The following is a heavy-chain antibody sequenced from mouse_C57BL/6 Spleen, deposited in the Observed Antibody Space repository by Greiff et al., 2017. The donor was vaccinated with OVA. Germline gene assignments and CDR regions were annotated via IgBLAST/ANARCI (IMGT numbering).Heavy chain of an antibody. D-gene: IGHD1-1*01. CDR3: TGDSITTVPYYYAMDY. CDR1: GFTFSNYW. J-gene: IGHJ4*01. CDR2: IRLKSDNYAT. V-gene: IGHV6-3*01. Sequence: EVKLQESGGGLVQPGGSMKLSCVASGFTFSNYWMNWVRQSPEKGLEWVAQIRLKSDNYATHYAESVKGRFTISRDDSKSSVYLQMNNLRAEDTGIYYCTGDSITTVPYYYAMDYWGQGTSVTVSS.